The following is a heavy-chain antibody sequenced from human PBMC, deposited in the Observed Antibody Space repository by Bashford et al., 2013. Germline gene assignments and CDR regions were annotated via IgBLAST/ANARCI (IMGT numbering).Heavy chain of an antibody. D-gene: IGHD4-11*01. V-gene: IGHV4-59*12. J-gene: IGHJ6*02. CDR1: GGSLSIYY. CDR3: AREDYSHFYYYALDV. CDR2: IYNSVSA. Sequence: SSETLSLTCTVSGGSLSIYYWSWIRQLPGKGLDWIGYIYNSVSANYSPSLKSRVTMSVDTSKNQFSLKLSSVTAADTAVYYCAREDYSHFYYYALDVWGQGTTVTVSS.